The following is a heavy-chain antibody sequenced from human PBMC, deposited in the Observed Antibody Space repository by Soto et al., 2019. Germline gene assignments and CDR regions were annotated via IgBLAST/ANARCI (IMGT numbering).Heavy chain of an antibody. CDR2: IIPILGIA. D-gene: IGHD2-2*01. V-gene: IGHV1-69*08. CDR3: AREITESTVVVPAAHPFDY. Sequence: QVQLVQSGAEVKKPGSSVKVSCKASGGTFSSYTISWVRQAPGQGLEWMGRIIPILGIANYAQKFQGRVTITADKSTSTAYMELSSLRSEDTAVYYCAREITESTVVVPAAHPFDYWGQGTLVTVSS. J-gene: IGHJ4*02. CDR1: GGTFSSYT.